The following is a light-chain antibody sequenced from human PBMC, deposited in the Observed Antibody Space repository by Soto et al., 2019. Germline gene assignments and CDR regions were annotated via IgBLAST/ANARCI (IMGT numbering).Light chain of an antibody. Sequence: QSALTQPRSVSGSPGQSVTISCTGTSSDVGGYNYVSWYQQHPGKAPKLMIYDVSKRPSGVSDRFSGSKSGNTAYMTISGRQAEDEADYYCCSYAGSYTFEVVFGGGTKLTVL. J-gene: IGLJ2*01. CDR1: SSDVGGYNY. CDR3: CSYAGSYTFEVV. V-gene: IGLV2-11*01. CDR2: DVS.